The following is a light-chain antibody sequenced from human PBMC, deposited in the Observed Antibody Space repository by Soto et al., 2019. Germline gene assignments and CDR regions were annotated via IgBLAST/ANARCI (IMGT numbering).Light chain of an antibody. Sequence: QSALTQPASVSGSPGQSITISCTGTSSDVGGYNSVSWYQQHPGKVPKIMIYDVSIRPSGVPDRFSGSKSGNTASLTISWRQAEDEADYYCSSYTSIPALVFGTGTKLTVL. V-gene: IGLV2-14*01. CDR2: DVS. CDR3: SSYTSIPALV. CDR1: SSDVGGYNS. J-gene: IGLJ1*01.